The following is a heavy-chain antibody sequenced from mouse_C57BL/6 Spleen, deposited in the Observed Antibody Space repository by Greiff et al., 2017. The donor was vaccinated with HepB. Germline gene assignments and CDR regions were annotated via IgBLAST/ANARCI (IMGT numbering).Heavy chain of an antibody. CDR3: ARGYDGYSLAY. CDR2: INPNNGGT. Sequence: EVKLQESGPELVKPGASVKIPCKASGYTFTDYNMDWVKQSHGKSLEWIGDINPNNGGTIYNQKFKGKATLTVDKSSSTAYMELRSLTSEDTAVYYCARGYDGYSLAYWGQGTLVTVSA. J-gene: IGHJ3*01. D-gene: IGHD2-3*01. V-gene: IGHV1-18*01. CDR1: GYTFTDYN.